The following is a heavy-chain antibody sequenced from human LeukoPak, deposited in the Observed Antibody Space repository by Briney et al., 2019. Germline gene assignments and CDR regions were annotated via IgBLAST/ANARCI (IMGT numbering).Heavy chain of an antibody. J-gene: IGHJ5*01. CDR1: GGSITAGNHH. V-gene: IGHV4-39*01. CDR2: VYYSGSI. CDR3: ARLNPGYVTAPHDS. Sequence: SETLSLTCTVSGGSITAGNHHWGWIRQPPGQGLEWIGSVYYSGSIFSDTSHKSRVTISGDTSKNQFSLSLSSVTAADTAVYYCARLNPGYVTAPHDSWGQGMLVTVSS. D-gene: IGHD3-16*01.